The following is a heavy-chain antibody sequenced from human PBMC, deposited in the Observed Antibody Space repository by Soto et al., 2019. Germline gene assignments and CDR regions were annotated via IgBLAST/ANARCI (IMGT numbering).Heavy chain of an antibody. Sequence: SGGSLRLSCTASGFTFSDYYMSWFRQAPGKGLEWVSYISAGGGSIYYADSVKGRFTISRDNAKNSLYLQMNSLSVEDTAVYFCARDVTPYYYDTSGFYADPWDQGTLVTVSS. CDR2: ISAGGGSI. V-gene: IGHV3-11*01. CDR1: GFTFSDYY. J-gene: IGHJ5*02. D-gene: IGHD3-22*01. CDR3: ARDVTPYYYDTSGFYADP.